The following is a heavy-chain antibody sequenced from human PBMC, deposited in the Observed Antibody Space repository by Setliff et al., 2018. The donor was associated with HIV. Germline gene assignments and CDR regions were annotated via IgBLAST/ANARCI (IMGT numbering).Heavy chain of an antibody. CDR3: ARESYYGSGSLDYFDY. V-gene: IGHV1-69*10. CDR2: IIPILGIA. Sequence: ASVKVSCKASGGTFSSYAISWVRQAPGQGLEWMGGIIPILGIANYAQKFQGRVTITADKSTSTAYMELSSLRSEDTAVYYCARESYYGSGSLDYFDYWGQGTLVTVSS. D-gene: IGHD3-10*01. CDR1: GGTFSSYA. J-gene: IGHJ4*02.